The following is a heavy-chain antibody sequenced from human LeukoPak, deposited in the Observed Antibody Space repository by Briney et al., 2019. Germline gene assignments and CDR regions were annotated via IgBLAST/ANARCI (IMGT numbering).Heavy chain of an antibody. Sequence: PGGSLRLSCAVSGFSFNTYGMHWVRQAPGKGLEWVAFIRYDAINKYCADSVKGRFTISRDNSKNTVYLQMNSLRTEDTAVYYCAKTVGASTFYYHMDVWGKGTTVTVTS. J-gene: IGHJ6*03. D-gene: IGHD1-26*01. V-gene: IGHV3-30*02. CDR3: AKTVGASTFYYHMDV. CDR2: IRYDAINK. CDR1: GFSFNTYG.